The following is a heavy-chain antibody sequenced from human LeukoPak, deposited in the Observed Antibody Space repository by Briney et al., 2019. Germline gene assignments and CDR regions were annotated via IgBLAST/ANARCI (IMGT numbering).Heavy chain of an antibody. V-gene: IGHV4-34*01. D-gene: IGHD4-17*01. CDR2: INHSGST. CDR1: GGSFSGYY. Sequence: SETLSLTCAVYGGSFSGYYWSWIRQPPGKGLEWIGEINHSGSTNYNPSLKSRVTISVDTSKNQFSLKLSSVTAADTAVYYCARALYGDSFPPYYYYYMDVWGKGTTVTVSS. CDR3: ARALYGDSFPPYYYYYMDV. J-gene: IGHJ6*03.